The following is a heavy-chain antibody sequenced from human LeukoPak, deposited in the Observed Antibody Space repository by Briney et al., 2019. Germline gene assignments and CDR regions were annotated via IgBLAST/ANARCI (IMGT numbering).Heavy chain of an antibody. D-gene: IGHD3-22*01. CDR3: ARYRSYYDSSGYYNYFDY. Sequence: ASVKVSCKASGYTFTGYYMHWVRQAPGQGLEWMGWINPNSGGTNYAQKFQGRVTMTRDTSISTAYMELSRLTSDDTAVYYCARYRSYYDSSGYYNYFDYWGQGTLVTVSS. V-gene: IGHV1-2*02. J-gene: IGHJ4*02. CDR2: INPNSGGT. CDR1: GYTFTGYY.